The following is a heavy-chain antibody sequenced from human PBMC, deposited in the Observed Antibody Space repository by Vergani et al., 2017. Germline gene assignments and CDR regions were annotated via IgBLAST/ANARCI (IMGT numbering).Heavy chain of an antibody. Sequence: QVQLVESGGGLVKPGGSLRLSCAASGFTFSDYYMSWIRQAPGKGLEWVSFISSSSRYTNYADSVRGRFTISRDNDKKSLHLQMNSLRAEDTAVYYCARTSGVETSDFDLWGRGTLVTVSS. J-gene: IGHJ2*01. D-gene: IGHD2-21*02. CDR3: ARTSGVETSDFDL. CDR2: ISSSSRYT. CDR1: GFTFSDYY. V-gene: IGHV3-11*06.